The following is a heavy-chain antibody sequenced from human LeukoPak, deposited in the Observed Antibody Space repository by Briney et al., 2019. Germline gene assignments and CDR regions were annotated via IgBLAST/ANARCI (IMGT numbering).Heavy chain of an antibody. CDR1: GGSISSYY. Sequence: SETLSLTCTVSGGSISSYYWSWIRQPPGKGLEWIGYIYYSGSTNYNPSLKSRVTISVDTSKNQFSLKLSSVTAADTAVYYCARSGPPFDYYYYMDVWGKGTTVTVSS. J-gene: IGHJ6*03. CDR2: IYYSGST. D-gene: IGHD1-26*01. CDR3: ARSGPPFDYYYYMDV. V-gene: IGHV4-59*01.